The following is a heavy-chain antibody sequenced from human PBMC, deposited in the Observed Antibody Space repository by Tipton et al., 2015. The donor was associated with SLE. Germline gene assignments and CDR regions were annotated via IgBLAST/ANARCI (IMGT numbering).Heavy chain of an antibody. V-gene: IGHV4-59*08. J-gene: IGHJ4*02. D-gene: IGHD6-19*01. CDR1: GGSISSHY. Sequence: TLSLTCTVSGGSISSHYWSWIRQPPGKGLEWIGYISYSGSTNYNPSLKSRVTISVDTSKNQFSLKLSSVTAADTAVYYCARAVSSGWYARSDYWGQGTLVTVSS. CDR2: ISYSGST. CDR3: ARAVSSGWYARSDY.